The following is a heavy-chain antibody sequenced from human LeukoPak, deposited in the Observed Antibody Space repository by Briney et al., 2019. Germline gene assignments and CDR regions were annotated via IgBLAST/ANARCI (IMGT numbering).Heavy chain of an antibody. D-gene: IGHD1-26*01. J-gene: IGHJ6*02. Sequence: GAPVKVSCKASGGTFSSYAISWVRQAPGQGLEWMGGIIPIFGTANYAQKFQGRVTITADESTSTAYMELSSLRSEDTAVYYCEMGATPYYYYGMDVWGQGTTVTVSS. V-gene: IGHV1-69*13. CDR1: GGTFSSYA. CDR3: EMGATPYYYYGMDV. CDR2: IIPIFGTA.